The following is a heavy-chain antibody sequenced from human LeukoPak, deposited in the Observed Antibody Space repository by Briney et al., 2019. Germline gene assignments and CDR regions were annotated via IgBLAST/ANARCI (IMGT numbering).Heavy chain of an antibody. D-gene: IGHD1-20*01. CDR1: GGSISSSSYY. V-gene: IGHV4-39*01. CDR2: IYYSGST. Sequence: SETLSLTCTVSGGSISSSSYYWGWIRQPPGKGLEWIGSIYYSGSTYYNPSLKSRVTISVDTSKNQLSLKLSSVTAADTAVYYCARWVRNWNLDAFDIWGQGTMVTVSS. J-gene: IGHJ3*02. CDR3: ARWVRNWNLDAFDI.